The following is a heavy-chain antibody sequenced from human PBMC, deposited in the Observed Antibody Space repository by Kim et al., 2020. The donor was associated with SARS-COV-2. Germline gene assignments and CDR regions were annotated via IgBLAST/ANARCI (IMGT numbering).Heavy chain of an antibody. D-gene: IGHD1-7*01. CDR3: ARVGGRGNYPLEAFDI. Sequence: SETLSLTCTVSGASISSYYWTWIRQPPGKGLEWIGYIYYSGSTNYNPSLKSRVTISVDPSKHRFSLNLSSVTAADTAVYYCARVGGRGNYPLEAFDIWGQGTMVTVSS. CDR2: IYYSGST. CDR1: GASISSYY. V-gene: IGHV4-59*01. J-gene: IGHJ3*02.